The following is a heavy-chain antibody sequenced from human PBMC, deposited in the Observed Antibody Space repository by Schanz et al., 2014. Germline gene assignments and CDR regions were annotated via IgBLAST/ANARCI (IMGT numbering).Heavy chain of an antibody. CDR2: INPNSGGT. CDR1: GYTFTGYY. J-gene: IGHJ4*02. D-gene: IGHD4-17*01. V-gene: IGHV1-2*02. Sequence: QVQLLQSGAEVKKPGASVKVSCKASGYTFTGYYMHWVRQAPGQGLEGMGRINPNSGGTNYAQKCQGRVTMARDTSISTAYMELSSLRSDDTAVYYCARELRLEFYFDYWGQGTQVTVSS. CDR3: ARELRLEFYFDY.